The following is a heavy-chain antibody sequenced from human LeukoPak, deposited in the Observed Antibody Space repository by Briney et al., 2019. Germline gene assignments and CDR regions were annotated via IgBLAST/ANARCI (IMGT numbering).Heavy chain of an antibody. Sequence: GGSLRLSCAASGFTFSSYAMHWVRQAPGKGLEWVAVISYDGSNKYYADSVKGRFTISRDNSKSTLYLQMNSLRSEDTAVYYCAKNHLHYSSAWYRGSLYWGQGTLVTVSS. CDR2: ISYDGSNK. CDR1: GFTFSSYA. J-gene: IGHJ4*02. D-gene: IGHD6-19*01. CDR3: AKNHLHYSSAWYRGSLY. V-gene: IGHV3-30-3*02.